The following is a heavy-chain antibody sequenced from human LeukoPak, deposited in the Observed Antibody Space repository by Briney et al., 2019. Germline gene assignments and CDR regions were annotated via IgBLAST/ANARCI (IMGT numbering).Heavy chain of an antibody. V-gene: IGHV1-69*10. J-gene: IGHJ3*02. CDR1: GGTFISYT. CDR3: ARDLVMNIVVVPAAIKADAFDI. D-gene: IGHD2-2*02. Sequence: ASVKVSCKASGGTFISYTISWVRQAPGQGLEWMGRIIPILGIANYVQKFQGRVTITADKSTSTAYMEMSSLRSEDTAVYYCARDLVMNIVVVPAAIKADAFDIWGQGTMVTVSS. CDR2: IIPILGIA.